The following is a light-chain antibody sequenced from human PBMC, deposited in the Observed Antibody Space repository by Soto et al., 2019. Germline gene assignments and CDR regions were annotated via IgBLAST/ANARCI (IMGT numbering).Light chain of an antibody. CDR3: QQDNSFPIT. V-gene: IGKV1-12*01. CDR2: AAS. CDR1: QGISSW. J-gene: IGKJ5*01. Sequence: DIQMTQSPSSVSASVGDRVTITCRASQGISSWLAWYQQKPGKAPKLLIYAASSLQSEVSSRFSGSGSGTAFTLTISSQQTEEFATYYSQQDNSFPITFGQGTRLEIK.